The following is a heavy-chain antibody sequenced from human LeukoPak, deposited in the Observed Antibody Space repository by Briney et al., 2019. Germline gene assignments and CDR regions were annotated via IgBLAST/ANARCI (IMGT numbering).Heavy chain of an antibody. CDR3: ARDRGYSGYGPVDY. V-gene: IGHV3-30-3*01. CDR2: ISYDGSNK. D-gene: IGHD5-12*01. Sequence: GGSLRLSCAASGFTFSSYAMHWVRQAPGKGLEWVAVISYDGSNKYYADSVKGRFTISRDNSKNTLYPQMNSLRAEDTAVYYCARDRGYSGYGPVDYWGQGTLVTVSS. CDR1: GFTFSSYA. J-gene: IGHJ4*02.